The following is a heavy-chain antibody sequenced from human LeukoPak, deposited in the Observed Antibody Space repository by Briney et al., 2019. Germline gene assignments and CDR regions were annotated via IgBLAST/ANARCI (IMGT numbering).Heavy chain of an antibody. J-gene: IGHJ4*02. V-gene: IGHV4-31*03. CDR2: IYYSGST. CDR3: ASGYSHLTS. CDR1: GGSISSGSYY. D-gene: IGHD2-21*01. Sequence: TSETLSLTCTVSGGSISSGSYYWTWIRQHPGKGLEWIGYIYYSGSTYYNPSLKSRVTISVDTSKNQFPLKLSSVTAADTAVYYCASGYSHLTSWGQGTLVTVSS.